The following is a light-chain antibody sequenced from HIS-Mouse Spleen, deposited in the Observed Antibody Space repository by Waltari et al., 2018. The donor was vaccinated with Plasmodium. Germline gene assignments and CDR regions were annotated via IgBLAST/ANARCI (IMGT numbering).Light chain of an antibody. CDR1: RSDVGGYQY. CDR3: SSYAGSNNLV. Sequence: QSALTQPPSASGSPGQSVTISCTGSRSDVGGYQYVSWYHQHPGKAPKLMIYEVSKRPSGVPDRFSGSKSGNTASLTVSGLQAEDEADYYCSSYAGSNNLVFGGGTKLTVL. V-gene: IGLV2-8*01. J-gene: IGLJ2*01. CDR2: EVS.